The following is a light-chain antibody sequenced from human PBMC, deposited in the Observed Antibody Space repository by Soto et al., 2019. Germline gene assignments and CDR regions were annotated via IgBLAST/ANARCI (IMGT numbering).Light chain of an antibody. CDR3: QSYDSSLSGLGL. V-gene: IGLV1-40*01. CDR2: ANS. CDR1: SSNIGAGYD. Sequence: QSVLTQPPSVSGAPGQRVTISCTGSSSNIGAGYDVYWYQQLPGTAPKLLIYANSKRPSGVPDRFSGSKYGTSASLAIAGRQAEDEADYYCQSYDSSLSGLGLFGGGTKLTVL. J-gene: IGLJ2*01.